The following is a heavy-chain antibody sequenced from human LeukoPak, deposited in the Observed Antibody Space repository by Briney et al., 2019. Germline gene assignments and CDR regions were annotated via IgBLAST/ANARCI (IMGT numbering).Heavy chain of an antibody. CDR3: AKDWGYDSGTYHDS. Sequence: GGSLRLSCAASGFTFSTYAMSWVRQAPGKGLEWVSAITPSGASTYYADSVKGRFTISRDNSKNTLYLQMNSLRAEDTAMYYCAKDWGYDSGTYHDSWGQGTLVTVSS. CDR2: ITPSGAST. CDR1: GFTFSTYA. D-gene: IGHD3-10*01. V-gene: IGHV3-23*01. J-gene: IGHJ4*02.